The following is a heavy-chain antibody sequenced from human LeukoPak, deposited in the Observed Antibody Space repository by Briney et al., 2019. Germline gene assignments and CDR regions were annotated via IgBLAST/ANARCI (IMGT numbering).Heavy chain of an antibody. V-gene: IGHV4-39*07. J-gene: IGHJ6*03. CDR2: IYYSGSP. CDR3: ARDIEGGSGRNLYYYMDV. CDR1: GFTFSSYW. D-gene: IGHD2-15*01. Sequence: PGGSLRLSCAASGFTFSSYWMSWVRQAPGKGLEWIGSIYYSGSPYYNPSLKSRVTISVDTSKNQFSLKLNSVTAADTAVYYCARDIEGGSGRNLYYYMDVWGKGTTVTVSS.